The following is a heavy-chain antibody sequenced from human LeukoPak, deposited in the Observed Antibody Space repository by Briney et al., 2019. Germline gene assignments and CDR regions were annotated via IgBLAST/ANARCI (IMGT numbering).Heavy chain of an antibody. CDR3: ARDGVGATNYFDY. Sequence: QPGRSLRLSCAASGFTFSSYAMHWVRQAPGKGLEWVAVISYDGSNKYYADSVKGRFTISRDNSKNTLYLQMNSLRAEGTAVYYCARDGVGATNYFDYWGQGTLVTVSS. J-gene: IGHJ4*02. CDR2: ISYDGSNK. CDR1: GFTFSSYA. D-gene: IGHD1-26*01. V-gene: IGHV3-30-3*01.